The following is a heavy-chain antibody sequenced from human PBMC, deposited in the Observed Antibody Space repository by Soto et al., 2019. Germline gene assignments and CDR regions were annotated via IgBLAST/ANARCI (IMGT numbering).Heavy chain of an antibody. D-gene: IGHD2-15*01. CDR3: ARTSGYCSGGSCYSGHYYYYYMDV. Sequence: PSETLSLTCTVSGGSISSYYWSWIRQPPGKGLEWIGYIYYSGSTNYNPSLKSRVTISVDTSKNQFSLKLSSVTAADTAVYYCARTSGYCSGGSCYSGHYYYYYMDVWGKGTTVTVSS. CDR2: IYYSGST. V-gene: IGHV4-59*01. J-gene: IGHJ6*03. CDR1: GGSISSYY.